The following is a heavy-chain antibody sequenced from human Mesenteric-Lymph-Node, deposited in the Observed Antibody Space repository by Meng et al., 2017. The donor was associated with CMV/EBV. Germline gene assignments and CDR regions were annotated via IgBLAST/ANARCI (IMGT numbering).Heavy chain of an antibody. CDR3: AGIISLIDY. CDR2: IYYTGTT. CDR1: GASITSSSYY. V-gene: IGHV4-39*07. Sequence: SETLSLTCTVSGASITSSSYYWGWIRQPPGKGLEWIGIIYYTGTTYYNPSLKSRVAISLATSKNQFSLKLNSVTAADTAVYYCAGIISLIDYWGQGTLVTVSS. J-gene: IGHJ4*02.